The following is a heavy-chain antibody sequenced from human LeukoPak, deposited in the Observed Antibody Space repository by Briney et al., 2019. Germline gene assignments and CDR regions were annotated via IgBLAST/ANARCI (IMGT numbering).Heavy chain of an antibody. CDR3: ARGRYYGFSGDY. V-gene: IGHV4-31*03. CDR1: GGSICSDGYY. D-gene: IGHD3-10*01. J-gene: IGHJ4*02. Sequence: SETLSLTCTVSGGSICSDGYYWNWIRQHPGKGLEWIGYIYYSGSTSYNPSLKSRLTISVDTSKNQFSLRLSSVTAADTAVYYCARGRYYGFSGDYWGQGTLVTVSS. CDR2: IYYSGST.